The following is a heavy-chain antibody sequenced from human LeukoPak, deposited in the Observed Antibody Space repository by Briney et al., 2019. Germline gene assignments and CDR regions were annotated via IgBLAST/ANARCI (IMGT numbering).Heavy chain of an antibody. CDR1: GYTFTSYD. V-gene: IGHV1-18*01. Sequence: ASVKVSCKASGYTFTSYDINWVRQATGQGLEWMGWMNPNSGNTNYAQKLQGRVTMTTDTSTSTAYMELRSLRSDDTAVYYCARAYCGGDCYQFDYWGQGTLVTVSS. CDR2: MNPNSGNT. J-gene: IGHJ4*02. D-gene: IGHD2-21*02. CDR3: ARAYCGGDCYQFDY.